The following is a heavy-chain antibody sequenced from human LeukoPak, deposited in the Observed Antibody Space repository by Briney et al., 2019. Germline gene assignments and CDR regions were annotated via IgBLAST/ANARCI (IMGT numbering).Heavy chain of an antibody. J-gene: IGHJ4*02. CDR1: GCTFTSYY. CDR3: AREPTVTLLGYFDY. Sequence: ASVKVSFKASGCTFTSYYMHWVRQAPGQGLEWMGIINPSGGSKRYAQKFQCRVTTARDTSTSTVYMELSSLRAEDTAVYYCAREPTVTLLGYFDYWGQGTLVTVSS. D-gene: IGHD4-17*01. V-gene: IGHV1-46*01. CDR2: INPSGGSK.